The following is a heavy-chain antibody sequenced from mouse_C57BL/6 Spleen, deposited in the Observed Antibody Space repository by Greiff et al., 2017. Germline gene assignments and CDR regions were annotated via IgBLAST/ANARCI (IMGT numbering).Heavy chain of an antibody. J-gene: IGHJ4*01. CDR2: ISSGGDYI. Sequence: EVMLVESGEGLVKPGGSLKLSCAASGFTFSSYAMSWVRQTPEKRLEWVAYISSGGDYIYYADTVKGRFTISRDNARNTLYLQMSSLKSEDTAMYYCTREHGSSFAMDYWGQGTSVTVSS. CDR1: GFTFSSYA. D-gene: IGHD1-1*01. V-gene: IGHV5-9-1*02. CDR3: TREHGSSFAMDY.